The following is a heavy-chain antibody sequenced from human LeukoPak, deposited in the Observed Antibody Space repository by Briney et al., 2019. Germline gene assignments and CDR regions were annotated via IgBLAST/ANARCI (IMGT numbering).Heavy chain of an antibody. CDR1: GFTFSHFG. CDR3: AKRVDYSSSSGGYFDY. V-gene: IGHV3-23*01. CDR2: LSDDGGT. J-gene: IGHJ4*02. Sequence: GGSLRLSCAASGFTFSHFGMSWVRQAQAPGKGLEWVSALSDDGGTYYADSVKGRFSISRDNSKNTLYLEMKSPRTDDTAVYFCAKRVDYSSSSGGYFDYWGQGTLVTVSS. D-gene: IGHD6-6*01.